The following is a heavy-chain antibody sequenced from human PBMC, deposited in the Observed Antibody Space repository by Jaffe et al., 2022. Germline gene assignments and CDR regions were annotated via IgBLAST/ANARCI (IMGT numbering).Heavy chain of an antibody. CDR2: IYWDDDK. J-gene: IGHJ4*02. Sequence: QITLKESGPTLVKPTQTLTLTCTFSGFSLSTSGVGVGWIRQPPGKALEWLALIYWDDDKRYSPSLKSRLTITKDTSKNQVVLTMTNMDPVDTGTYYCARYGSGSYYNYYFDYWGQGTLVTVSS. D-gene: IGHD3-10*01. V-gene: IGHV2-5*02. CDR3: ARYGSGSYYNYYFDY. CDR1: GFSLSTSGVG.